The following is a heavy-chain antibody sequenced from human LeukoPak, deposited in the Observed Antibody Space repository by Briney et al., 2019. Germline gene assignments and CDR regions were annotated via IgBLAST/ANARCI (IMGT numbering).Heavy chain of an antibody. Sequence: GGSLRLSCAASGFTFSIYGMNWVRQAPGKGLEWVSFIDTSGSYIYYGDSAKGRVTISRDNAKNSLYLQMNGLRAEDTAVYYCARGRSITLLRGVAMSDGFDIWGQGAMVTVSS. CDR3: ARGRSITLLRGVAMSDGFDI. CDR1: GFTFSIYG. V-gene: IGHV3-21*01. CDR2: IDTSGSYI. D-gene: IGHD3-10*01. J-gene: IGHJ3*02.